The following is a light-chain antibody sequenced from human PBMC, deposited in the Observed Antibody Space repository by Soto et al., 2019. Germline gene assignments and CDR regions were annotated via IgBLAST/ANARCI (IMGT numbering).Light chain of an antibody. J-gene: IGKJ5*01. CDR1: QSLSSSY. CDR3: QQYGGSPVT. V-gene: IGKV3-20*01. CDR2: DAS. Sequence: EMVLTQSPVTLSLSPGDRATLSCRASQSLSSSYLHWYPQKPGQAPRPPISDASRRATGIPDRFSGSGSGTDFTLTISRLEPEDFAVYYCQQYGGSPVTFGQGTRLEIK.